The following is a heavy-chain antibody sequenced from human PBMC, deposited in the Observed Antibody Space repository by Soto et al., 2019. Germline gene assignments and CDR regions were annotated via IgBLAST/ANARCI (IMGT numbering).Heavy chain of an antibody. V-gene: IGHV4-4*02. CDR1: GGSISSSNW. Sequence: QVQLQESGPGLVKPSGTLSLTCAVSGGSISSSNWWSWVRQPPGKGLEWIGEIYHSGSTKYNPYLKIRAPISVDNSNIHFYLKVRSVPAADTAVYYCEGDIREWEARYYFEYWGQGNLVTVSS. CDR2: IYHSGST. D-gene: IGHD1-26*01. J-gene: IGHJ4*02. CDR3: EGDIREWEARYYFEY.